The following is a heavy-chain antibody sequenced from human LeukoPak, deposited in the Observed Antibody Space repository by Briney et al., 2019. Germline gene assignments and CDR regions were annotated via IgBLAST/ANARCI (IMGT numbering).Heavy chain of an antibody. V-gene: IGHV3-7*03. CDR3: AKGRYYYDSSGYYFDY. CDR2: IKYDGDEK. D-gene: IGHD3-22*01. CDR1: GFIFSTYW. Sequence: GGSLRLSCAASGFIFSTYWMTWVRQAPGKGLEWVATIKYDGDEKFYVDSVTGRFTISRDNAKNSLYLQMNSLRAEDTAVYYCAKGRYYYDSSGYYFDYWGQGTLVTVSS. J-gene: IGHJ4*02.